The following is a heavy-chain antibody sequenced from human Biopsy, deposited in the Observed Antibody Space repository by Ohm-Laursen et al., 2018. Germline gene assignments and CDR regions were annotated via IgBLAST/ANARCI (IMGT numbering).Heavy chain of an antibody. CDR2: FSHTGTT. D-gene: IGHD4/OR15-4a*01. CDR1: GGSFSGYD. Sequence: SDTLSLTCAVDGGSFSGYDWTWIRQPPGKGLEWVGEFSHTGTTIYNPSLKSRLTISVDTSKNHFSLRLTSVTAADTATYFCARGPYGDNAGAFDVWGQGTVVTVSS. V-gene: IGHV4-34*01. J-gene: IGHJ3*01. CDR3: ARGPYGDNAGAFDV.